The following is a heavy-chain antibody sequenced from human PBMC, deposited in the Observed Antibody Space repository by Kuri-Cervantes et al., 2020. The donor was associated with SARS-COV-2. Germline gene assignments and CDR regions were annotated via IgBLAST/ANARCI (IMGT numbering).Heavy chain of an antibody. D-gene: IGHD3-16*01. CDR1: GYTFTSYY. J-gene: IGHJ3*02. CDR3: ARDGGDAFDI. V-gene: IGHV1-46*01. CDR2: INPSGGST. Sequence: GGSLRLSCKASGYTFTSYYMHWVRQAPGQGLEWMGIINPSGGSTSYAQKFQGRVTMTRDTSTSTVYMELSSLRSEDTAVYYCARDGGDAFDIWGQGTMVTVSS.